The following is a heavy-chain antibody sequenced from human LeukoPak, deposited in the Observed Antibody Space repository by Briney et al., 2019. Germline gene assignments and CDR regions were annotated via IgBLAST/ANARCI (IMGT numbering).Heavy chain of an antibody. CDR2: ISGSGGST. CDR1: GFTFSSYA. V-gene: IGHV3-23*01. CDR3: AKSRVWFGELRWYYFDY. D-gene: IGHD3-10*01. J-gene: IGHJ4*02. Sequence: AGGSLRLSCAASGFTFSSYAMSWVRQAPGKGLEWVSAISGSGGSTYYADSVKGRFTISRDNSKNTLYLQMNSLRVEDTAVYYCAKSRVWFGELRWYYFDYWGQGTLVTVSS.